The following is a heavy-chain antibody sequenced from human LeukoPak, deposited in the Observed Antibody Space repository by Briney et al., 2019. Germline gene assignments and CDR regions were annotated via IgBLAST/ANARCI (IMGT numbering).Heavy chain of an antibody. Sequence: SETLSLTCTVSGDSVSIYYWSWIRQPPGKGLEWIGYIYYRGNTNYNPSLKSRVTMAVDTSKNQFSLKLSSVTAADTAVYYCARLDNGRGAFDYWGQGTLVTVSS. CDR3: ARLDNGRGAFDY. D-gene: IGHD1-26*01. CDR2: IYYRGNT. J-gene: IGHJ4*02. V-gene: IGHV4-59*02. CDR1: GDSVSIYY.